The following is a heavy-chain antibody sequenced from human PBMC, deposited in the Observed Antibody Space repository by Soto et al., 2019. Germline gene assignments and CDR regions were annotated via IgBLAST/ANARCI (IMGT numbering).Heavy chain of an antibody. CDR2: ISSTTNYI. CDR3: ARESEDLTSNFDY. CDR1: GFTFTRYS. J-gene: IGHJ4*02. Sequence: EVQLVESGGGLVKPGGSLLLSCAASGFTFTRYSMNWVRQAPGKGLEWVSSISSTTNYIYYGDSMKGRFTISRDNAKNSLYLEMNSLRAEDTAVYYCARESEDLTSNFDYWCQGTLVTVSS. V-gene: IGHV3-21*06.